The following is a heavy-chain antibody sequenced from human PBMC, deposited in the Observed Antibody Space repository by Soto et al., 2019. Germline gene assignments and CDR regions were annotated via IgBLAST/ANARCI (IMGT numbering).Heavy chain of an antibody. CDR2: IYYSGST. Sequence: SETLSLTCTVSGGSISSYYWSWIRQPPGKGLEWIGYIYYSGSTNYNPSLKSRVTISVDTSKNQFSLKLSSVTAADTAVYYCASSFPGYSSSWFDPWGQGTLVTV. D-gene: IGHD6-13*01. CDR3: ASSFPGYSSSWFDP. V-gene: IGHV4-59*01. CDR1: GGSISSYY. J-gene: IGHJ5*02.